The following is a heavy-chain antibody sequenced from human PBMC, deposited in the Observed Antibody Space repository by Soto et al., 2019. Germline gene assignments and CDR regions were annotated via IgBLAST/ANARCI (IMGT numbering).Heavy chain of an antibody. V-gene: IGHV1-8*01. CDR3: ARVFGARVLSYIDV. CDR1: GYTFTSYD. J-gene: IGHJ6*03. D-gene: IGHD3-3*01. Sequence: ASVKVSCKASGYTFTSYDINWVRQATGQGLEWMGWMNPNSGNTGYAQKFQGRVTMTRNTSISTAYMELSSLRSEDTAVYYCARVFGARVLSYIDVWGKGTTVTVSS. CDR2: MNPNSGNT.